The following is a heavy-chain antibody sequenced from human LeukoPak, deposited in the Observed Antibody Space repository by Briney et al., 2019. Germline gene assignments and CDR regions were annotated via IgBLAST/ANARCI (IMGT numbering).Heavy chain of an antibody. V-gene: IGHV3-9*01. CDR3: AKGAVGVRSRFDY. J-gene: IGHJ4*02. CDR1: GFTFDDYA. D-gene: IGHD1-26*01. CDR2: ISWNSGSI. Sequence: GRSLRLSCAASGFTFDDYAMHWVRQAPGKGLEWVSGISWNSGSIGYADSVKGRFTISRDNAKNSLYLQMNSLRAEDTALYYCAKGAVGVRSRFDYWGQGTLVTVSS.